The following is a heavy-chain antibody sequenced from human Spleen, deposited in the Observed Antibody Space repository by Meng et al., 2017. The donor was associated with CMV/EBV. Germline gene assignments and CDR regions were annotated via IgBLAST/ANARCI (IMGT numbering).Heavy chain of an antibody. CDR1: GFTFDDYG. V-gene: IGHV3-20*04. J-gene: IGHJ2*01. CDR3: ARDLWGAYFDL. D-gene: IGHD3-16*01. CDR2: INWDGGST. Sequence: CAPSGFTFDDYGMGWVRQATGKGLEWVSGINWDGGSTGYADSVKGRFTISRDNAKNSLYLQMNSLRAEDTALYYCARDLWGAYFDLWGRGTLVTVSS.